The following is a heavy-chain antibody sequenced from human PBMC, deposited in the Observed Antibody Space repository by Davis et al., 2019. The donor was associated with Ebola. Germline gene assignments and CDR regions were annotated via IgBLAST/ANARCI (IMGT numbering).Heavy chain of an antibody. CDR1: GGSIRSYY. Sequence: MPSETLSLTCTVSGGSIRSYYWSWIRQPPGKGLEWIGYMYYSGSTNYNPSLKSRVTISVDTSKNQFSLKLSSVTAADTAVYYCAYGGNFPDAFDIWGQGTMVTVSS. CDR2: MYYSGST. J-gene: IGHJ3*02. CDR3: AYGGNFPDAFDI. V-gene: IGHV4-59*08. D-gene: IGHD4-23*01.